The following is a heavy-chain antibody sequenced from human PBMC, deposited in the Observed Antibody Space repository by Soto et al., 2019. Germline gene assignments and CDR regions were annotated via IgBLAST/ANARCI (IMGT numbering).Heavy chain of an antibody. CDR3: AXDQEAGSFFPYYYGMDV. CDR1: GFTFSSYE. V-gene: IGHV3-48*03. CDR2: ISSSGSTI. Sequence: HPGGSLRLSCATSGFTFSSYEMNWVRQAPGKGLEWVSYISSSGSTIYYADSVKGRFTISRDNAKNSLYLQMDSLRAEDTAVYYCAXDQEAGSFFPYYYGMDVWGPGTTVTVSS. J-gene: IGHJ6*02. D-gene: IGHD6-13*01.